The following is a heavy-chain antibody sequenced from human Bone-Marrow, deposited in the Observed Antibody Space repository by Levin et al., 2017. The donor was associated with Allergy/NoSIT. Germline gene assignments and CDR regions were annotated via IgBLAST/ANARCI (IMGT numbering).Heavy chain of an antibody. CDR1: GSTLTDYY. CDR2: IHPNSGDT. Sequence: GESLKISCKASGSTLTDYYMHWVRQAPGQGLEWMGRIHPNSGDTNFAQNFQGRVTMTRDTYINTAYMELSRLRSDATAVYYCARVVAVVEIEATMWDYWGQGTLGTVSS. V-gene: IGHV1-2*06. D-gene: IGHD5-12*01. J-gene: IGHJ4*02. CDR3: ARVVAVVEIEATMWDY.